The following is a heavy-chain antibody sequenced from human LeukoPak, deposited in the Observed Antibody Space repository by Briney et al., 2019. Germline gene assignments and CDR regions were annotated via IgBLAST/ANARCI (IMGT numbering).Heavy chain of an antibody. CDR2: SSSSTI. J-gene: IGHJ4*02. CDR3: ASVTMVRGVFDY. D-gene: IGHD3-10*01. V-gene: IGHV3-48*04. Sequence: GGSLRLSGAASGFTFSSYGINWVRQAPGKGLEWVSSSSSTIYYADSVKGRFTISRDNAKNSLYLQMNSLRAEDTAVYYCASVTMVRGVFDYWGQGALVTVSS. CDR1: GFTFSSYG.